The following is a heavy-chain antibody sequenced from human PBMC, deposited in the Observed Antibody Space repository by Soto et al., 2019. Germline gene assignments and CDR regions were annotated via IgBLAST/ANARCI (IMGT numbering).Heavy chain of an antibody. D-gene: IGHD5-18*01. J-gene: IGHJ6*02. CDR1: GGTFSSYA. V-gene: IGHV1-69*13. Sequence: SVKVSCKASGGTFSSYAISWVRQAPGQGLEWMGGIIPIFGTANYAQKFQGRVTITADESTSTAYMELSSLRSEDTAMYYCARTESGYSYGFADVWGQGTTVTVSS. CDR3: ARTESGYSYGFADV. CDR2: IIPIFGTA.